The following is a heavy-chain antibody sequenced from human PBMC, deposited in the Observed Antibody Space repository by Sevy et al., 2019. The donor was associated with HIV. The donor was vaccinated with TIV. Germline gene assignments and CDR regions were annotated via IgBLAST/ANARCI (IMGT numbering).Heavy chain of an antibody. CDR1: GGSISSYY. CDR2: IYYSGST. V-gene: IGHV4-59*01. Sequence: SETLSLTCTVSGGSISSYYWSWIRQPPGKGLEWIGYIYYSGSTNYNPSLKSRVTISVDTSKNQFSLKLSSVTAADTAVYYCAREGYGDYFDYWGQGTLVTVSS. J-gene: IGHJ4*02. CDR3: AREGYGDYFDY. D-gene: IGHD5-12*01.